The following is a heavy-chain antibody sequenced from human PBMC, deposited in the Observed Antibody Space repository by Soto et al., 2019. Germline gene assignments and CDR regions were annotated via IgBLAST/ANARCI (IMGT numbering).Heavy chain of an antibody. D-gene: IGHD6-13*01. CDR2: IDPSDSYT. CDR3: ARHNRYSSTWFEGWFDP. J-gene: IGHJ5*02. Sequence: ECLKISCKGSGYSFTSYWISWVRQMPGKGLEWMGRIDPSDSYTNYSPSFQGHVTISADKSISTAYLQWSSLKASDTAMYYCARHNRYSSTWFEGWFDPWGQGTLVTVSS. V-gene: IGHV5-10-1*01. CDR1: GYSFTSYW.